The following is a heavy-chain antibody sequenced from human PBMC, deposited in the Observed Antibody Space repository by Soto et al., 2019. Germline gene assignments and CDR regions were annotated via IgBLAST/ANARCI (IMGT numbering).Heavy chain of an antibody. CDR1: GDSISSRNCY. CDR3: AALVVGRVDV. Sequence: PSETLSLTCTVSGDSISSRNCYWGWIRQPPEKGLEYIGSIYESGSTYYNPSLKSRVTISVDTSKNHFSLKLTSVTAADTAVYYCAALVVGRVDVWGQGTTVTVSS. V-gene: IGHV4-39*02. CDR2: IYESGST. J-gene: IGHJ6*02. D-gene: IGHD2-21*01.